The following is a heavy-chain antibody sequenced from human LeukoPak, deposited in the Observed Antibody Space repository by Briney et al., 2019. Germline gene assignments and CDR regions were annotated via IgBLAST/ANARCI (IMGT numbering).Heavy chain of an antibody. Sequence: PGGSLRLSCAASGFTFSSYGMHWVRQAPGKGLEWLAVIWFDGSNKYHADSVKGRFTISRDNSKNTLYLQMNSLSAEDTAVYYCARGKEQQLYAFDIWGQGTMVTVSS. V-gene: IGHV3-33*01. CDR2: IWFDGSNK. CDR1: GFTFSSYG. J-gene: IGHJ3*02. D-gene: IGHD6-13*01. CDR3: ARGKEQQLYAFDI.